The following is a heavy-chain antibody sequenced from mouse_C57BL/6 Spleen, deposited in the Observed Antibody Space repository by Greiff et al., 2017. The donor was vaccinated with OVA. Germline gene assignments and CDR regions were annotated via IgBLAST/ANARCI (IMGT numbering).Heavy chain of an antibody. CDR2: IWSGGST. J-gene: IGHJ4*01. CDR1: GFSLTSYG. D-gene: IGHD3-2*02. CDR3: ARRALGYNYAMDY. V-gene: IGHV2-2*01. Sequence: VHLVESGPGLVQPSQSLSITCTVSGFSLTSYGVHWVRQSPGKGLEWLGVIWSGGSTDYNAAFISRLSISKDNSKSQVFFKMNSLQADDTAIYYCARRALGYNYAMDYWGQGTSVTVSS.